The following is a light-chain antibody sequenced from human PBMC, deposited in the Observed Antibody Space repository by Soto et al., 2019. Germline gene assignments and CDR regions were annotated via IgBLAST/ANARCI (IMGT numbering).Light chain of an antibody. CDR1: QSISSW. J-gene: IGKJ1*01. CDR2: KAS. CDR3: QQYKSYLWT. V-gene: IGKV1-5*03. Sequence: GDRVTITCRASQSISSWLAWYQQIPGKAPKLLIYKASTLQSGVPSRFSGSGSGTEFTLTISSLQPDDSATYYCQQYKSYLWTFGQGTKVEIK.